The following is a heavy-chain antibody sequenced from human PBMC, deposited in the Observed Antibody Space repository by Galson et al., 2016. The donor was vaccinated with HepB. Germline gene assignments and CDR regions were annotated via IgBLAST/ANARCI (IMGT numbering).Heavy chain of an antibody. J-gene: IGHJ4*02. Sequence: SVKVSCKASGYTFTNYYMHWVRQAPGHGLEWMGIINPTSGGTTYPQKFQGRVTMTRDTSTSTVYMELIILRSEDTAVYYCASGEGYGYALDYWGQGTLVTVSS. CDR2: INPTSGGT. CDR3: ASGEGYGYALDY. D-gene: IGHD5-18*01. CDR1: GYTFTNYY. V-gene: IGHV1-46*01.